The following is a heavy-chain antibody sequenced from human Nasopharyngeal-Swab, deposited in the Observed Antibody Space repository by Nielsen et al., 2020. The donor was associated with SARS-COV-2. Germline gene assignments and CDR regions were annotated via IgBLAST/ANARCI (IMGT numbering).Heavy chain of an antibody. CDR2: IYYSGST. J-gene: IGHJ6*02. V-gene: IGHV4-31*11. Sequence: LRLSCAVYGGSFSGYYWSWIRQHPGKGLEWIGYIYYSGSTYYNPSLKSRVTISVDTSKNQFSLKLSSVTAADTAVYYCARQLGGYSYGFYYYYGMDVWGQGTTVTVSS. CDR1: GGSFSGYY. D-gene: IGHD5-18*01. CDR3: ARQLGGYSYGFYYYYGMDV.